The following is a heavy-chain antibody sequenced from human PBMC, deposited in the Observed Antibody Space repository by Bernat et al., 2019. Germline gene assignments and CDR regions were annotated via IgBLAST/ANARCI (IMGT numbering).Heavy chain of an antibody. D-gene: IGHD3-10*01. J-gene: IGHJ6*02. CDR3: ARDSSEFQVLSSYGMDV. V-gene: IGHV3-30-3*01. CDR2: ISYDGSNN. Sequence: QVQLVESGGGVVQPGRSLRLSCAASGFTVSSYAMHWVRQAPGKGLEWVALISYDGSNNSSAASLKRLFTVSRDNSKTTLYLHMNSLRPEYATVFYCARDSSEFQVLSSYGMDVWGQGTTVIVSS. CDR1: GFTVSSYA.